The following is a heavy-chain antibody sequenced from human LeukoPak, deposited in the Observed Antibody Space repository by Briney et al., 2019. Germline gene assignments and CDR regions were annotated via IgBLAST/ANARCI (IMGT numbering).Heavy chain of an antibody. Sequence: SETLSLTCTVSGGSISSGSYCWSWIRQPAGKGLEWIGRIYTSGSTNYNTSLKSRVTISVDTSKNQFSLKLSSVTAADTAVYYCARGSLGSGYPHDGRYDYWGQGTLVTVSS. J-gene: IGHJ4*02. CDR1: GGSISSGSYC. CDR3: ARGSLGSGYPHDGRYDY. D-gene: IGHD3-22*01. CDR2: IYTSGST. V-gene: IGHV4-61*02.